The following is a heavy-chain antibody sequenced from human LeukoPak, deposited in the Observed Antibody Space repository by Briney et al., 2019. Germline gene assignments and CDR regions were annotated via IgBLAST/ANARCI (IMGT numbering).Heavy chain of an antibody. CDR2: ISSSSTI. J-gene: IGHJ4*02. Sequence: GGSLRLSCAASGFTFSSYSMNWVRQAPGKGLEWVSYISSSSTIYYADSVKGRFTISRDNAKNSLYLQMNSLRAEDTAVYYCARVRSSGCGDYWGQGTLVTVSS. V-gene: IGHV3-48*01. D-gene: IGHD6-19*01. CDR3: ARVRSSGCGDY. CDR1: GFTFSSYS.